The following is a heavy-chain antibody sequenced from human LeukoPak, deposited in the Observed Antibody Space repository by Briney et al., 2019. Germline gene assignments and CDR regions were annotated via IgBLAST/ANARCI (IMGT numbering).Heavy chain of an antibody. V-gene: IGHV3-15*07. D-gene: IGHD3-22*01. CDR1: GFSFYNAW. Sequence: GGSLRLSCAASGFSFYNAWMNWVRQAPGKGLEWVGRIRSNSDGGTIDYAAPVKGRFTLSRDDSKDTLYLQMNSLQTEDTAVYYCATDFYDSTWGQGTLVTVSS. CDR2: IRSNSDGGTI. CDR3: ATDFYDST. J-gene: IGHJ5*02.